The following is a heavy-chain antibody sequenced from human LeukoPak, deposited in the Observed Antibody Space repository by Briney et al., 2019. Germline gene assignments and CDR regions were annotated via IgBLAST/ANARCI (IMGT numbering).Heavy chain of an antibody. Sequence: GGSLRLSCAASGFTFSTYSMNWVRQAPGKGLEWVSYISSSSSTIFYADSVKGRFTVSRDNAKNSLYLQMNTLRDEDTAVYYCARSSGSYYNRDYWGQGTLVTVSS. CDR3: ARSSGSYYNRDY. V-gene: IGHV3-48*02. D-gene: IGHD3-10*01. CDR2: ISSSSSTI. CDR1: GFTFSTYS. J-gene: IGHJ4*02.